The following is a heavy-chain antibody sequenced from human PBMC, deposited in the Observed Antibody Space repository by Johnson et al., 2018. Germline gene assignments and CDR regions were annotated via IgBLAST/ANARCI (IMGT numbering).Heavy chain of an antibody. Sequence: QVQLVESGGGVVQXGRSXRLXCAASGFTFSNYGMHWVRQAPGKGLEWVAVISYDGSNKYYADSVKGRFTISRDNSNNTLYLQMNSLSPEDSAVYYCAKCIGYCRGSSCYSHYYGMDVWGQGTTVTVSS. V-gene: IGHV3-30*18. D-gene: IGHD2-15*01. CDR2: ISYDGSNK. CDR1: GFTFSNYG. J-gene: IGHJ6*02. CDR3: AKCIGYCRGSSCYSHYYGMDV.